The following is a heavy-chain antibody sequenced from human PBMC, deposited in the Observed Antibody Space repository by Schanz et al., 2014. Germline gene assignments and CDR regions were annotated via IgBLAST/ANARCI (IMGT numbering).Heavy chain of an antibody. CDR3: ASLGTGMAVAGSVIDAYYYYMDV. CDR2: IIPVLAIA. Sequence: QVQLVQSGAEVKKPGSSVKVSCTASGGTFSSYTISWIRQAPGQGLEWMGRIIPVLAIAAYAQKFQGRVTIAADKSTSTASMELSSLRAEDTAVYYCASLGTGMAVAGSVIDAYYYYMDVWGEGTMVTVSS. D-gene: IGHD6-19*01. V-gene: IGHV1-69*02. CDR1: GGTFSSYT. J-gene: IGHJ6*03.